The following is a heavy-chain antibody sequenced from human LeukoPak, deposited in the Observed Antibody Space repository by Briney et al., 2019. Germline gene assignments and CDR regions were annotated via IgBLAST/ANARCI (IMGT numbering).Heavy chain of an antibody. J-gene: IGHJ4*02. Sequence: ASVKVPCKASGGTFSSYAISWVRQAPGQGLEWMGRIIPILGIANYAQKFQGRVTITADKSTSTAYMELSSLRSEDTAVYYCARDDGGNSPLDNWGQGTLVTVSS. CDR2: IIPILGIA. D-gene: IGHD4-23*01. CDR3: ARDDGGNSPLDN. CDR1: GGTFSSYA. V-gene: IGHV1-69*04.